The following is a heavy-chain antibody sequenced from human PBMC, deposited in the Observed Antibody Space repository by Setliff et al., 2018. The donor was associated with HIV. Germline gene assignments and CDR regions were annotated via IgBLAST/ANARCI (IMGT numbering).Heavy chain of an antibody. CDR2: IHASGKT. D-gene: IGHD2-21*02. V-gene: IGHV4-4*09. Sequence: SETLSLTCSVSGASISTHSWSWFRQPPGKGLEWIGYIHASGKTNYNPSLKSRVTISLDTSKMQFSLHLTSVTAADTAVYYCATLDPSGGNFLAYWGQGTLVTVSS. CDR1: GASISTHS. CDR3: ATLDPSGGNFLAY. J-gene: IGHJ4*02.